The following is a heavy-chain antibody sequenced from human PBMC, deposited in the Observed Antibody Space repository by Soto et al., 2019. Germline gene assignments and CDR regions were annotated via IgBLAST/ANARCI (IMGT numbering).Heavy chain of an antibody. V-gene: IGHV4-59*01. D-gene: IGHD3-3*01. CDR3: ARDLRTIFGVEGMDV. CDR1: GGSISSYY. Sequence: QVQLQESGPGLVKPSETLSLTCTVSGGSISSYYWSWIRQPPGKGLEWIGYIYYSGSTNYNPSLKSRVTISVDTSKNLFSLKLSSVTAADTAVYYCARDLRTIFGVEGMDVWGKGTTVTVSS. CDR2: IYYSGST. J-gene: IGHJ6*03.